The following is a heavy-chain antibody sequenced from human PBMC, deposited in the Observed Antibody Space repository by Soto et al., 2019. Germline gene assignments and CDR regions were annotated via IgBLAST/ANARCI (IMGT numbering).Heavy chain of an antibody. J-gene: IGHJ4*02. CDR3: ARQIYDYDTGHNFQYYFDS. D-gene: IGHD3-22*01. V-gene: IGHV5-10-1*01. Sequence: GESLKISCKGSGYSFAGYWITWVRQKPGKGLEWMGRIDPSDSQTYYSPSFRGHVTISVTKSITTVFLQWSSLRASDTAMYYCARQIYDYDTGHNFQYYFDSWGQGTPVTLSS. CDR1: GYSFAGYW. CDR2: IDPSDSQT.